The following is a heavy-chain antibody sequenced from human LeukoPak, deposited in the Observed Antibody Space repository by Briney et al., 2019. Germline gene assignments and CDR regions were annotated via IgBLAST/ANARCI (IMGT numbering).Heavy chain of an antibody. CDR3: ARGDSSGPDYYYYMDV. CDR2: IGTAGDT. Sequence: GSLRLSCAASGFTFSSYDMHWVRQATGKGLEWVSAIGTAGDTYYPGSVKGRFTISRDNAKNSLYLQMNSLRDEDTAVYYCARGDSSGPDYYYYMDVWGKGTTVTISS. V-gene: IGHV3-13*01. J-gene: IGHJ6*03. CDR1: GFTFSSYD. D-gene: IGHD6-19*01.